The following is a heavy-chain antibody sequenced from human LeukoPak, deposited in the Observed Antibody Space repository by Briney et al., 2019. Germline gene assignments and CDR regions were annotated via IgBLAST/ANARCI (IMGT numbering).Heavy chain of an antibody. CDR3: ATDARRGLLWFGELLPFDY. CDR1: GYTLTELS. Sequence: GASVKVSCKVSGYTLTELSMHWVRQAPGKGLEWMGGFDPEDGETIYAQKFQGRVTMSEDTSTDTAYMELSSLRSEDTAVYYCATDARRGLLWFGELLPFDYWGQGTLVTVSS. J-gene: IGHJ4*02. V-gene: IGHV1-24*01. CDR2: FDPEDGET. D-gene: IGHD3-10*01.